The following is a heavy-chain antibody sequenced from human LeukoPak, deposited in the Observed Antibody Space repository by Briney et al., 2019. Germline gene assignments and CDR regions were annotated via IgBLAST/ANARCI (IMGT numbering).Heavy chain of an antibody. CDR1: GGSSSVYF. D-gene: IGHD3-16*01. V-gene: IGHV4-34*01. J-gene: IGHJ5*02. Sequence: SETLSLTCAVHGGSSSVYFCSWIRQSPGKGLEWIGEINGGGKTDYNPSLKSRVTMSVDTSKNQFSLSRTSVTAADTAIYYCARRPYGLIRGIGGPTGHWFEAWGQGTLVSVSS. CDR2: INGGGKT. CDR3: ARRPYGLIRGIGGPTGHWFEA.